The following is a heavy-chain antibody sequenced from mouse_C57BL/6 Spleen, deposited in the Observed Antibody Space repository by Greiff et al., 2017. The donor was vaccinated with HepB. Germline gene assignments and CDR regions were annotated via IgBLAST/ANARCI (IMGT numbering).Heavy chain of an antibody. CDR3: AKPSGSSYEYFDV. CDR2: IYPRSGNT. D-gene: IGHD1-1*01. Sequence: LQESGAELARPGASVKLSCKASGYTFTSYGISWVKQRTGQGLEWIGEIYPRSGNTYYNEKFKGKATLTADKSSSTAYMELRSLTSEDSAVYFCAKPSGSSYEYFDVWGTGTTVTVSS. CDR1: GYTFTSYG. J-gene: IGHJ1*03. V-gene: IGHV1-81*01.